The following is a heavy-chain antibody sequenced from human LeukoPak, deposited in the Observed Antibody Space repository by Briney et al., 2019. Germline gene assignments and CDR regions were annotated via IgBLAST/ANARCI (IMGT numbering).Heavy chain of an antibody. Sequence: ASVKVSCKASGHTFTDYYMHWVRQAPGPGFAWMGWINPNSGGTNYAQKFQGRVTMTRDTSISTAYMELTSLRSDDTAVYYCTRGLSIATRPAYYFDYWGQGTLVTVSS. V-gene: IGHV1-2*02. J-gene: IGHJ4*02. CDR3: TRGLSIATRPAYYFDY. D-gene: IGHD6-6*01. CDR2: INPNSGGT. CDR1: GHTFTDYY.